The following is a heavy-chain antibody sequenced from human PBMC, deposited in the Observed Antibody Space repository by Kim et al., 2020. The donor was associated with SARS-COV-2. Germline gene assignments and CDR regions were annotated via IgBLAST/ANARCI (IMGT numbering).Heavy chain of an antibody. Sequence: ASVKVSCKASGYTFTSYAMNWVRQAPGQGLEWMGWINTNTGNPTYAQGFTGRFVFSLDTSVSTAYLQISSLKAEDTAVYYCAREGIVVVPAATGGLYYWGQGTLVTVST. CDR3: AREGIVVVPAATGGLYY. V-gene: IGHV7-4-1*02. D-gene: IGHD2-2*01. J-gene: IGHJ4*02. CDR2: INTNTGNP. CDR1: GYTFTSYA.